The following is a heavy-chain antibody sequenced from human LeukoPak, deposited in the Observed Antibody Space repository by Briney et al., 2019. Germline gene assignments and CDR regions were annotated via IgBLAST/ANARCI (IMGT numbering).Heavy chain of an antibody. V-gene: IGHV4-59*01. Sequence: SETLSLTCTVSGGSISSYYWSWIRQPPGKGLEWIGYMSNSGSTNYNPSLKSRVTISVDTSKNQFSLKLSSVTAADTAVYYCASLYSGSYDTGSFDYFNYWGQGTLVTVFS. CDR1: GGSISSYY. CDR2: MSNSGST. CDR3: ASLYSGSYDTGSFDYFNY. D-gene: IGHD1-26*01. J-gene: IGHJ4*02.